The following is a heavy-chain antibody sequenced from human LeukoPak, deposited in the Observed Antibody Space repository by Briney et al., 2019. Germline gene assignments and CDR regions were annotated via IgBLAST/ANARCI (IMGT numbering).Heavy chain of an antibody. CDR1: GFTFSSYE. J-gene: IGHJ4*02. Sequence: GGSLRLSCAASGFTFSSYEMNWVRQAPGKGLEWVSYNSSSGSTIYYADSVKGRFTIPIHNAKNSLYLQMNSLRAEDTAVYYCARKMVRGVIIMSYFDYWGQGTLVTVSS. CDR2: NSSSGSTI. V-gene: IGHV3-48*03. D-gene: IGHD3-10*01. CDR3: ARKMVRGVIIMSYFDY.